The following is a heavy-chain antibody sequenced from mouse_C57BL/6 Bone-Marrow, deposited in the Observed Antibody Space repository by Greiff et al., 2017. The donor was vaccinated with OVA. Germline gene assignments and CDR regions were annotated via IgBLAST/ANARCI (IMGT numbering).Heavy chain of an antibody. CDR2: INPNNGGT. Sequence: VQLQQFGPELVKPGALVKIPCKASGYTFTDYNLDWVKQSHGKSLEWIGDINPNNGGTIYNQKFKGKATLTVDKSSSTAYMELRSLTSEDTAVYYCARSRIGGFAYWGQGTLVTVSA. CDR3: ARSRIGGFAY. J-gene: IGHJ3*01. D-gene: IGHD2-14*01. V-gene: IGHV1-18*01. CDR1: GYTFTDYN.